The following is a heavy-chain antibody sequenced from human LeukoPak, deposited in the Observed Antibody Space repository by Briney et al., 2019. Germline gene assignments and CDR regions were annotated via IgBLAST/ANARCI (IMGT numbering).Heavy chain of an antibody. V-gene: IGHV5-51*01. D-gene: IGHD3-22*01. CDR1: GYSFTTNW. CDR3: ARHYYDRGGYYPDY. Sequence: GESLKISCKASGYSFTTNWIGWVRQMPGKGLEWMGIIYPGDSDTSYSPSFQGQVTISADKSISTAYLQWSSLKASDTAMYYCARHYYDRGGYYPDYWGRGTLVTVSS. J-gene: IGHJ4*02. CDR2: IYPGDSDT.